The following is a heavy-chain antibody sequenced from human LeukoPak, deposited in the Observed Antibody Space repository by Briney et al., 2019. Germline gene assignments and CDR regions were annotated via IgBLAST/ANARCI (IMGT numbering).Heavy chain of an antibody. CDR2: INHSGST. J-gene: IGHJ5*02. CDR1: GGSFSGYY. D-gene: IGHD6-13*01. Sequence: SETLSLTCAVYGGSFSGYYWSWSRQPPGKGLEWIGEINHSGSTNYNPSLKSRVTISVDTSKNQFSLKLSSVTAADTAVYYCAREWRYSSSWKGWFDPWGQGTLVTVSS. CDR3: AREWRYSSSWKGWFDP. V-gene: IGHV4-34*01.